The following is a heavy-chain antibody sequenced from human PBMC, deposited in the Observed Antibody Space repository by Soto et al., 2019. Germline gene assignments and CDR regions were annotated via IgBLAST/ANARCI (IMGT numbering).Heavy chain of an antibody. CDR2: ISAYNGNT. V-gene: IGHV1-18*01. D-gene: IGHD3-10*01. CDR1: GYTFTSYG. Sequence: QVQLVQSGAEVKKPGASVKVSCKASGYTFTSYGISWVRQAPGQGLEWMGWISAYNGNTNYAQKLQGRVTMTTDPSPSPAYMELRSLRSADTAVHSCARDLVFGEFDYGMAVWGQGTTVTVSS. CDR3: ARDLVFGEFDYGMAV. J-gene: IGHJ6*02.